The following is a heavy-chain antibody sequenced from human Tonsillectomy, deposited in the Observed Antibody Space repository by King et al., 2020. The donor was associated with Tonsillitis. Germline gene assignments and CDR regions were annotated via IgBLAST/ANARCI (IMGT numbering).Heavy chain of an antibody. CDR2: IDTAGDT. D-gene: IGHD5-24*01. CDR3: ARVEMDSSYWYFDL. V-gene: IGHV3-13*01. Sequence: DVQLVESGGGLVQPGGSLRLSCAASGFTFSSYDMHWVRQATGKGLEWVSAIDTAGDTYYPGSVKGRFTISRENAKNSLYLQMNSLRAGDTAVYYCARVEMDSSYWYFDLWGRGTLVTVSS. CDR1: GFTFSSYD. J-gene: IGHJ2*01.